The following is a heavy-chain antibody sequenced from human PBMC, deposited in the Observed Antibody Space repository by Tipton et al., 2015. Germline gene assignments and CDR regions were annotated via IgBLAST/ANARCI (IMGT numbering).Heavy chain of an antibody. Sequence: QLVQSGGGLIQPGGSLRLSCAASGFSVSNNYMSWVRQAPGKGLEWVSVFQSDGRIHYADSVKGRFTISRDNSENTLYLQMDSLRAEDTAVYYCARGFTGIWCSCYEYWGQGTQVTVSS. CDR2: FQSDGRI. CDR1: GFSVSNNY. CDR3: ARGFTGIWCSCYEY. D-gene: IGHD1-26*01. J-gene: IGHJ4*02. V-gene: IGHV3-53*01.